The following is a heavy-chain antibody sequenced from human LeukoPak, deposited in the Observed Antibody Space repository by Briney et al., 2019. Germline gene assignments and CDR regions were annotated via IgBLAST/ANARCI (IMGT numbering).Heavy chain of an antibody. J-gene: IGHJ4*02. V-gene: IGHV1-2*02. CDR3: AREEDTAMVPFDY. CDR2: INPNSGGT. Sequence: ASVKVSFKASGYTFTFYCMHWVRQAPGQGLGWMGWINPNSGGTNYAQKFQGRGTMTRDTAISTAYMELSRLRSDDTAVYYCAREEDTAMVPFDYWGQGTLVTVSS. CDR1: GYTFTFYC. D-gene: IGHD5-18*01.